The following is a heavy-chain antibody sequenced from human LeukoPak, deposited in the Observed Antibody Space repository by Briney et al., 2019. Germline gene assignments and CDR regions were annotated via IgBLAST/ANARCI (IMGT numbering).Heavy chain of an antibody. V-gene: IGHV3-21*01. CDR2: ISRSSRDI. Sequence: GGSLRLSCAASGFTFSLYSMTWVRQAPGKGLEWVSSISRSSRDIYYVDSVKGRFTISRDNAKNALSLQMNSLRAEDTAVYYCARKSAFDIWGQGTMVTVSS. CDR1: GFTFSLYS. J-gene: IGHJ3*02. CDR3: ARKSAFDI.